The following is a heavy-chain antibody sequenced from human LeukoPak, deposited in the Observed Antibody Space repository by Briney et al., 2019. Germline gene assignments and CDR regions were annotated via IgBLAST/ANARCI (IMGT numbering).Heavy chain of an antibody. J-gene: IGHJ4*02. CDR2: INPNSGGT. Sequence: ASVKVSCKASGYTFTGYYMHSVRHAPGQGLEWMGWINPNSGGTNYAQKFQGRVTISRHNSKNSLYLQMNSLRAEDTAVYYCARDQEAHFSGYWGQGTLVTVSS. V-gene: IGHV1-2*02. CDR1: GYTFTGYY. CDR3: ARDQEAHFSGY. D-gene: IGHD6-19*01.